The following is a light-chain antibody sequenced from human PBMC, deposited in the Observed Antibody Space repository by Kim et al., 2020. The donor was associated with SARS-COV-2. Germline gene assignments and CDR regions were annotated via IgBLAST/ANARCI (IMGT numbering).Light chain of an antibody. CDR2: DAS. Sequence: PGERATHSCRASQNIDTYLAWYQQRPGQAPRLLVYDASNRATGVPDRFSGSGSGTDFTLTISSLEPEDFSIYYCQQRNSWPPAVTFGGGTKVDIK. CDR1: QNIDTY. CDR3: QQRNSWPPAVT. V-gene: IGKV3-11*01. J-gene: IGKJ4*01.